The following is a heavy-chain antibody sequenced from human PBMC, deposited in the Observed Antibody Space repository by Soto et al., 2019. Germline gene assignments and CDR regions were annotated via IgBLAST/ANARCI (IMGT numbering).Heavy chain of an antibody. Sequence: SVKVSCKASGGTFSSYAISWVRQAPGQGLEWMGGIIPIFGTANYAQKFQGRVTITADESTSTAYMELSSLRSEDTAVYYCARDEYSSSIVDYYYYGMDVWGQGTTVTVSS. CDR1: GGTFSSYA. V-gene: IGHV1-69*13. J-gene: IGHJ6*02. CDR2: IIPIFGTA. CDR3: ARDEYSSSIVDYYYYGMDV. D-gene: IGHD6-6*01.